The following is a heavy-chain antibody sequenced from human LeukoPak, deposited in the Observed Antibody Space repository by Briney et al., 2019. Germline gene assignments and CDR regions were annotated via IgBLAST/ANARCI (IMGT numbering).Heavy chain of an antibody. V-gene: IGHV3-33*08. CDR2: IWYDGSNK. D-gene: IGHD3-22*01. CDR3: ARGTPKWLLPLYYFDY. CDR1: GFTFSSYA. J-gene: IGHJ4*02. Sequence: PGGSLRLSCAASGFTFSSYAMHWVRQAPGKGLEWVAVIWYDGSNKYYADSVKGRFTISRDNSKNTLYLQMNSLRAEDTAVYYCARGTPKWLLPLYYFDYWGQGTLVTVSS.